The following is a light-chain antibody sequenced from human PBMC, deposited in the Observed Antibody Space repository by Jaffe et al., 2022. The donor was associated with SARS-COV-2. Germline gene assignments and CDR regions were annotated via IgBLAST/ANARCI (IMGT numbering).Light chain of an antibody. CDR2: GAS. V-gene: IGKV3-20*01. CDR1: QTVSSNY. CDR3: QKYGGSPGDT. J-gene: IGKJ2*01. Sequence: EIVLTQSPGTLSLSPGERATLSCRASQTVSSNYLAWYQQKPGQAPRLLIYGASSRATGIPDRFSGSGSGTDFTLTISRLEPEDFAVYYCQKYGGSPGDTFGQGTKLEIK.